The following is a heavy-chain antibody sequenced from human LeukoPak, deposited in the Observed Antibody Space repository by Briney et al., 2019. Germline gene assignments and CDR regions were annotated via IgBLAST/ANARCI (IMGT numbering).Heavy chain of an antibody. J-gene: IGHJ3*02. CDR1: GGSISSGGYY. CDR3: AREAIAVAGQGAFDI. V-gene: IGHV4-30-2*01. D-gene: IGHD6-19*01. Sequence: PSETLSLTCTVSGGSISSGGYYWSWIRQLPGKGLEWIGYIYHSGSTYYNPSLKSRVTISVDRSKNQFSLKLSSVTAADTAVYYCAREAIAVAGQGAFDIWGQGTMVTVSS. CDR2: IYHSGST.